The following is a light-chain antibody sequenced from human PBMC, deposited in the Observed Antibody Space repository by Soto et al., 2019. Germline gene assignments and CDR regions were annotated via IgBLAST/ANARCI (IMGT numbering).Light chain of an antibody. CDR1: QDTRRY. CDR3: QRPGV. J-gene: IGKJ3*01. CDR2: AAS. Sequence: EIQLTQSPSFLSASVGDRVTITCRASQDTRRYLAWYQQKPGKAPKLLIYAASTLQSGVPSRFSGSGSGTEITLTVASLHPEDFATEYCQRPGVFGPGTKVDIK. V-gene: IGKV1-9*01.